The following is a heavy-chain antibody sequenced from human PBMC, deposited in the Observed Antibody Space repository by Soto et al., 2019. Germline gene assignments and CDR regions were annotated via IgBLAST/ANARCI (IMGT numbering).Heavy chain of an antibody. CDR3: ARVSDSRGYFLPY. CDR2: INHSGST. D-gene: IGHD3-22*01. CDR1: GGSFSDYY. V-gene: IGHV4-34*01. J-gene: IGHJ4*02. Sequence: SETLSLTCAVYGGSFSDYYWTWIRQPPGKGLEWIGEINHSGSTSYNPSLKTRVTTSVDTSKYQFSLKLRSGTAADTAIYYCARVSDSRGYFLPYWGQGVLVTVSS.